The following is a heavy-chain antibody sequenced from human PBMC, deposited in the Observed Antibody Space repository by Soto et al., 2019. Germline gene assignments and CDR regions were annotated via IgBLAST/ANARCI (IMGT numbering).Heavy chain of an antibody. J-gene: IGHJ4*02. CDR3: ARDVGPVTIFGEALSGYFDF. CDR2: IKEDGSER. V-gene: IGHV3-7*03. D-gene: IGHD3-3*01. Sequence: EVQLVESGGGLVQPGGSLRLSCAVSGISFGTYWMSWVRQAPGKGLEWLASIKEDGSERYYLDSVKGRFTISRDNAKDSLSLQMNSLRGEDTAFYYCARDVGPVTIFGEALSGYFDFWGQGTLVTVSS. CDR1: GISFGTYW.